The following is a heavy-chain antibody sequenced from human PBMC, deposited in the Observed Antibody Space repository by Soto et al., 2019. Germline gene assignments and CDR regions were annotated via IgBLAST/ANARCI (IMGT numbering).Heavy chain of an antibody. J-gene: IGHJ4*02. V-gene: IGHV4-30-4*01. D-gene: IGHD3-3*01. Sequence: QVQLQESGPGLVKPSQTMSLTCTVSGASISSGDYYWSWIRQPPGKGLEWIGYIYYSENTYYNPSLKSRVVISLDRSKNQFSMNLSSVTAADTAVYYCATVIATTSGFLDYWGQGSLVTVSS. CDR1: GASISSGDYY. CDR2: IYYSENT. CDR3: ATVIATTSGFLDY.